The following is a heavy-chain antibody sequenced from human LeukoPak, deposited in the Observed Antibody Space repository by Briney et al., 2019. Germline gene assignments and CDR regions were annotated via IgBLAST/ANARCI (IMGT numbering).Heavy chain of an antibody. CDR2: INPNSGGT. CDR3: ARPKYSSGWYDDAFDI. J-gene: IGHJ3*02. CDR1: GYTFTGYY. D-gene: IGHD6-19*01. Sequence: SVTVSCKASGYTFTGYYMHWVRPAPGQGLEWMGWINPNSGGTNYAQKFQGRVTMTRDTSISTAYMELSRLRSDDTAVYYCARPKYSSGWYDDAFDIWGQGTMVSASS. V-gene: IGHV1-2*02.